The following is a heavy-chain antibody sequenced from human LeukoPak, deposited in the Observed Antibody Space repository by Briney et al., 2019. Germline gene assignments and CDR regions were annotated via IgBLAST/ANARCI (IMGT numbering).Heavy chain of an antibody. V-gene: IGHV3-30*18. D-gene: IGHD3-22*01. Sequence: GGSLRLSCAASGFTFSSYGMHWVRQAPGKGLEWVAVISYDGSNEYYADSVKGRFTISRDNSKNTLYVQVNSLGTEDTAAYYCAKGSYYDSSGSFYFDYWGQGTLVTVSS. CDR3: AKGSYYDSSGSFYFDY. CDR2: ISYDGSNE. CDR1: GFTFSSYG. J-gene: IGHJ4*02.